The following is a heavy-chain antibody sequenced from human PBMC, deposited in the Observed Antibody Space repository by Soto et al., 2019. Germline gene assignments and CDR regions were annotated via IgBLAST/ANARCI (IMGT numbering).Heavy chain of an antibody. V-gene: IGHV4-4*02. CDR2: IYHSGST. CDR3: AREFGYGAPALKKGVDV. CDR1: GGSISSSNW. D-gene: IGHD5-12*01. Sequence: SETLSLTCAVSGGSISSSNWWSWVRQPPGKGLEWIGEIYHSGSTNYNPSLKSRVTISVDKSKNQFSLKLSSVTAADTAVYYCAREFGYGAPALKKGVDVWGQGTTVTVSS. J-gene: IGHJ6*02.